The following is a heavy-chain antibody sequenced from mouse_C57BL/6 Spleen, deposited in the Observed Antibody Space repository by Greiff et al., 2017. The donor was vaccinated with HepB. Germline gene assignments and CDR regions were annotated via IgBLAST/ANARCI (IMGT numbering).Heavy chain of an antibody. CDR3: AAPNDYGYAMDY. D-gene: IGHD2-4*01. CDR1: GYTFTDYN. V-gene: IGHV1-22*01. CDR2: INPNNGGT. Sequence: SGPELVKPGASVKMSCKASGYTFTDYNMHWVKQSHGKSLEWIGYINPNNGGTSYNQKFKGKATLTVNKSSSTAYMELRSLTSEDSAVYYCAAPNDYGYAMDYWGQGTSVTVSS. J-gene: IGHJ4*01.